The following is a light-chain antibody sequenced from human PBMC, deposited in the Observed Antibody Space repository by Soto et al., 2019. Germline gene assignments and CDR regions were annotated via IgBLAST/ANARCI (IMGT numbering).Light chain of an antibody. CDR1: QSVLYSSNNKNY. J-gene: IGKJ1*01. V-gene: IGKV4-1*01. Sequence: DIVMTQSPDSLAVSLGERATINCKSSQSVLYSSNNKNYLAWYQQKPGQPPKLPIYWASTRESGVPDRFSGRGSGTDFTRTSSSLQAEDVAVYYCQQYYSTPTFGQGTKVEIK. CDR3: QQYYSTPT. CDR2: WAS.